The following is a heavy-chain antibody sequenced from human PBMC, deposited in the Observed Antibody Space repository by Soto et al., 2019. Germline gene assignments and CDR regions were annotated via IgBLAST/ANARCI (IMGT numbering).Heavy chain of an antibody. CDR3: ARAGYSSGRFIDY. Sequence: EVQLLESGGGLVQPGGSLRLSCAASGFTFSSYAMSWVRQAPGKGLEWVSAISGSGGSTYYADSVKGRFTISRDTSKNTLYLQMNSVRAEDTAVYYCARAGYSSGRFIDYWGQGTLVTVSS. CDR1: GFTFSSYA. J-gene: IGHJ4*02. D-gene: IGHD6-19*01. CDR2: ISGSGGST. V-gene: IGHV3-23*01.